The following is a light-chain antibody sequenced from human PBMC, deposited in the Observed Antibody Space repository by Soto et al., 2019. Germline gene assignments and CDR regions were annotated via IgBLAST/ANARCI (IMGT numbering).Light chain of an antibody. V-gene: IGKV3-20*01. J-gene: IGKJ2*01. Sequence: IVLTQSPGTLCLSPGERATLSCRASQSVSSTYLAWYQQKPGQAPSLLIYGASSRATDIPDRFSGSGSGTDFTLTINWLEPEDFAVYYCQHCGSPPYTFGQGTKVDIK. CDR1: QSVSSTY. CDR3: QHCGSPPYT. CDR2: GAS.